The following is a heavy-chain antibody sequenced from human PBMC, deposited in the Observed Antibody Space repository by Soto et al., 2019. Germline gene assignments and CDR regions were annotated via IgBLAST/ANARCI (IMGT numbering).Heavy chain of an antibody. D-gene: IGHD3-10*01. CDR2: IYYSGST. CDR1: GGSISSGGYY. Sequence: NPSETLSLTCTVSGGSISSGGYYWSWIRHHPGKGLEWIGYIYYSGSTYYNPSLKSRVTISVDTSKNQFSLKLSSVTAADTAVYSCARAGRAQPFDNWGQGTLVTVSS. CDR3: ARAGRAQPFDN. V-gene: IGHV4-31*03. J-gene: IGHJ4*02.